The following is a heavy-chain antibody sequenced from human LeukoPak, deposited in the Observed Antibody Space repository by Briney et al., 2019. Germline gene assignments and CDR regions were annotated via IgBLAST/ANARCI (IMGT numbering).Heavy chain of an antibody. V-gene: IGHV4-31*03. J-gene: IGHJ4*02. D-gene: IGHD3-10*01. Sequence: SETLSLTCTVSGVSISSGGYYWRWIRQHPGKGLEWIGYIYDSGSTYYNPSLRSRVTISADTSKNQFSLKLSSVTAADTAVFYCARVPIIRGVIEDWGQGTLVSVSS. CDR1: GVSISSGGYY. CDR3: ARVPIIRGVIED. CDR2: IYDSGST.